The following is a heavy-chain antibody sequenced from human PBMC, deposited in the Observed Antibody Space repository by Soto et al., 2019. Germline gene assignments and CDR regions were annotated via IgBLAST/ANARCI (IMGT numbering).Heavy chain of an antibody. CDR2: IIPIFGTA. D-gene: IGHD6-6*01. CDR1: GGTVSSYA. CDR3: AYIKRGPRSCPPNRRDYYYYHGMDV. Sequence: SVKVSCNAYGGTVSSYAISWVRHSPGQGLEWMGGIIPIFGTANYAQKFQGRVTITADKSTSTAYMELSSLRCEDTAVYYCAYIKRGPRSCPPNRRDYYYYHGMDVWGKGITVTASS. J-gene: IGHJ6*04. V-gene: IGHV1-69*06.